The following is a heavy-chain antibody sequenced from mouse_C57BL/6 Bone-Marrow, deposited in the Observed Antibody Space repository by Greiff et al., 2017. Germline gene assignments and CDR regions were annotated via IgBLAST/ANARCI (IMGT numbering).Heavy chain of an antibody. CDR1: GYTFTSYW. V-gene: IGHV1-64*01. Sequence: QVQLQQPGAELVKPGASVKLSCKASGYTFTSYWMHWVKQRPGQGLEWIGMIHPNSGSTNYNEKFKSKATLTVDKSSSTAYMQLSSLTSEDSAVYYCARAGKITTVVARNWYFDVWGTGTTVTVSS. J-gene: IGHJ1*03. CDR2: IHPNSGST. D-gene: IGHD1-1*01. CDR3: ARAGKITTVVARNWYFDV.